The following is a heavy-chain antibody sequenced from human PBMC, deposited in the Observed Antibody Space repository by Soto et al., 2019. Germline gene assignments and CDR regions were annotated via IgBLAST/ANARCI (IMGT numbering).Heavy chain of an antibody. CDR2: INHSGST. V-gene: IGHV4-34*01. D-gene: IGHD3-3*01. Sequence: PSETLSLTCAVYGGSFSGYYWSWIPQPPGKGLEWIGEINHSGSTNYNPSLKSRVTISVDTSKNQFSLKLSSVTAADTAVYYCARVNRPFTIFGVVRPRSSFDYWGQGTLVTVCS. J-gene: IGHJ4*02. CDR1: GGSFSGYY. CDR3: ARVNRPFTIFGVVRPRSSFDY.